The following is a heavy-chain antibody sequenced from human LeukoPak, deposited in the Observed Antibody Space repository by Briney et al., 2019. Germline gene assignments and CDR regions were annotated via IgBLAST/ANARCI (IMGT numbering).Heavy chain of an antibody. J-gene: IGHJ6*03. CDR1: GGTFSSYA. CDR3: AIVVVPAAGYYSYYMDV. V-gene: IGHV1-69*13. Sequence: SVKVSCKASGGTFSSYAISWVRQAPGQGLEWMGGIIPIFGTANYAQKFQGRVTITADESTSTAYMELSSLRSEDTAVYYCAIVVVPAAGYYSYYMDVWGKGTTVTVSS. CDR2: IIPIFGTA. D-gene: IGHD2-2*01.